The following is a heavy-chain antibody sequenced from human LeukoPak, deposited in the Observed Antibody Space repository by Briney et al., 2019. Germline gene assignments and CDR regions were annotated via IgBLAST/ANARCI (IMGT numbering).Heavy chain of an antibody. CDR2: INPNSGGT. J-gene: IGHJ4*02. CDR1: GYTFTGYY. CDR3: ARDGYVGSYHRIGFDY. Sequence: ASVKVSCKASGYTFTGYYMHWVRQAPGQGLEWMGRINPNSGGTNYAQKFQGRVTMTRDTSISTAYMELSRLRSDDTAVYYCARDGYVGSYHRIGFDYWGQGTLVTVSS. D-gene: IGHD3-10*01. V-gene: IGHV1-2*06.